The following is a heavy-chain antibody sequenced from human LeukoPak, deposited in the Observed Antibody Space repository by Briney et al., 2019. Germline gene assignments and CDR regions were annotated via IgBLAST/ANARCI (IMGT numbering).Heavy chain of an antibody. J-gene: IGHJ4*02. CDR3: ARVNTYYYDSSGLDY. D-gene: IGHD3-22*01. Sequence: AGGSLRLSCAASGFTFSSYSMNWVRQAPGKGLEWVSSISSSSSYIYYADSVKGRFTISRDNAKNSLYLQMNSLRAEDTAVYYCARVNTYYYDSSGLDYWGQGTLVTVSS. CDR2: ISSSSSYI. V-gene: IGHV3-21*01. CDR1: GFTFSSYS.